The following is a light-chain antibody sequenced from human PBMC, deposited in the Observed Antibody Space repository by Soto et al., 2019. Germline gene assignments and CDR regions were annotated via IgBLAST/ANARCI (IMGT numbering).Light chain of an antibody. Sequence: DIQMTQSPSTLSASVGDRVTITCRASQSISSWLAWYQQKPGKAPKLLIYDASSLESGVPSRFSGSGSGTEFTLTISSLQPDDFATYYCQQYSSYSAYTFGQGTKVDI. V-gene: IGKV1-5*01. J-gene: IGKJ2*01. CDR2: DAS. CDR1: QSISSW. CDR3: QQYSSYSAYT.